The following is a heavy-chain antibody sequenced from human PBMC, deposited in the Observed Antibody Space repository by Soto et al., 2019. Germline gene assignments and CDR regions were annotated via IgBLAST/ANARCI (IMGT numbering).Heavy chain of an antibody. V-gene: IGHV1-3*01. D-gene: IGHD4-17*01. J-gene: IGHJ4*02. Sequence: QVQLVQSGAEVKKPGASVKVSSKASGYTFTSYAMHGVRKAPGQRLEWMGWINAGNGNTKYSQKFQGRVTITRDTSASTAYMELSSLRSEDTAVYYCAGERNDYGDPFDYWGQGTLVTVSS. CDR2: INAGNGNT. CDR3: AGERNDYGDPFDY. CDR1: GYTFTSYA.